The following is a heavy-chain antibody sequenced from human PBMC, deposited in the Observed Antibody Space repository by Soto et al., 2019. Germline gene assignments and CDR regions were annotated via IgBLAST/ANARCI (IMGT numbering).Heavy chain of an antibody. CDR1: GLTFSSSA. CDR3: ARAGGWELPPG. Sequence: PGGSLRLSCAASGLTFSSSAMHWVRQAPGKGLEWVALISYDGSNKYYVDSVKGRFTISRDNSKNSLYLQMNSLRAEDTAVYYCARAGGWELPPGWGQGTLVTVS. CDR2: ISYDGSNK. D-gene: IGHD3-10*01. V-gene: IGHV3-30*03. J-gene: IGHJ4*02.